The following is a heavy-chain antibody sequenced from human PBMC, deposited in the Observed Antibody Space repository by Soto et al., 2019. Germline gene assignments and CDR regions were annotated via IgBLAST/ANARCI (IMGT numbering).Heavy chain of an antibody. D-gene: IGHD2-15*01. Sequence: QLQESGPGLVKASETLSLTCTVSGGSISSTDHYWGWIRQPPGKGLAWLGSIYYAGSTFHNQSLKRRATISVDTSRNQFSLRLSSVTASDTAVYYCARLVFHCLRGSCDDYNFYGLDVWGQGTTVTVSS. CDR1: GGSISSTDHY. CDR2: IYYAGST. J-gene: IGHJ6*02. V-gene: IGHV4-39*01. CDR3: ARLVFHCLRGSCDDYNFYGLDV.